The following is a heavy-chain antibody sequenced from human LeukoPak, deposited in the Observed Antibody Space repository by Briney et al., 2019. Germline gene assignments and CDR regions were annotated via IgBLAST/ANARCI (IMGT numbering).Heavy chain of an antibody. CDR2: IKSKTDGGTT. V-gene: IGHV3-15*01. CDR1: GFTVINFA. Sequence: GGSLRLSCAASGFTVINFAMNWVRQAPGKGLEWVGRIKSKTDGGTTDYAAPVKGRFTISTDDSKTTLYLQMNSLKTEDTAVYYCTTDLSSGYWGQGTLVTVSS. D-gene: IGHD3-10*01. J-gene: IGHJ4*02. CDR3: TTDLSSGY.